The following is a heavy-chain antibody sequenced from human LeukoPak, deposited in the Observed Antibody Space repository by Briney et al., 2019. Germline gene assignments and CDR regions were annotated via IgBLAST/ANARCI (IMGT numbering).Heavy chain of an antibody. CDR1: GGSISGSSYY. Sequence: PSETLSLTCTVSGGSISGSSYYWGWIRQPPGKGLEWIGSIYYSGSTYYNPSLKSRVTISVDTSKNQFSLKLNSVTATDTAVYYCARIYRQWLVKFDYWGQGTLVTVSS. D-gene: IGHD6-19*01. V-gene: IGHV4-39*01. J-gene: IGHJ4*02. CDR3: ARIYRQWLVKFDY. CDR2: IYYSGST.